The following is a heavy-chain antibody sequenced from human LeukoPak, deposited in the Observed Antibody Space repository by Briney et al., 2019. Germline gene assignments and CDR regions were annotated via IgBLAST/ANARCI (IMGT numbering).Heavy chain of an antibody. J-gene: IGHJ5*02. V-gene: IGHV4-4*07. CDR2: IYTSGST. D-gene: IGHD3-9*01. CDR3: ARELRYLDWLLYWFDP. CDR1: GGSISSYY. Sequence: SETLSLTCTVSGGSISSYYWSWIRQPAGKGLEWIGRIYTSGSTNYNPSLKSRVTMSVDTSKNQFSLKLSSVTAADTAVYYCARELRYLDWLLYWFDPWGKGTLVTVSS.